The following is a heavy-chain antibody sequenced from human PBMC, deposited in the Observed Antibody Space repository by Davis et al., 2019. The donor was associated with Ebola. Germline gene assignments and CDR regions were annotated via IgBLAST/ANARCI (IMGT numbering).Heavy chain of an antibody. CDR2: ITPIFGPA. D-gene: IGHD5-12*01. V-gene: IGHV1-69*06. CDR1: GDSFTNYA. Sequence: AASVKVSCKASGDSFTNYAISWVRQAPGQGLEWMGGITPIFGPANYAQKFQGRVTITSDKSTSTVYMELSSLRSEDTAVYYCAFPGGGLGYDFGYFYAMGVWGQGTTVTVSS. CDR3: AFPGGGLGYDFGYFYAMGV. J-gene: IGHJ6*02.